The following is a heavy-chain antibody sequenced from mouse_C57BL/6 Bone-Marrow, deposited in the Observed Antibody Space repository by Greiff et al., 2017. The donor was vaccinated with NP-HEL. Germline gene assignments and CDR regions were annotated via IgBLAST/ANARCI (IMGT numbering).Heavy chain of an antibody. J-gene: IGHJ1*03. V-gene: IGHV5-12*01. Sequence: EVQGVESGGGLVQPGGSLKLSCAASGFTFSDYYMYWVRQTPEKRLEWVAYISNGGGSTYYPDTVKGRFTISRDNAKNTLYLQMSRLKSEDTAMYYCARQDRYFDVWGTGTTVTVSS. CDR3: ARQDRYFDV. CDR2: ISNGGGST. CDR1: GFTFSDYY.